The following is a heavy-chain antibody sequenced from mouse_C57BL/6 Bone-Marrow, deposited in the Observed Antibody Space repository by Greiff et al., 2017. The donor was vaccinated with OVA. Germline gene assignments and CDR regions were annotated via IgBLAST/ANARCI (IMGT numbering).Heavy chain of an antibody. Sequence: QVQLQQSGAELVMPGASVKLSCKASGYTFTSYWMHWVKQRPGQGLEWIGEIDPSDSYTNYNQKFKGKSTLTVDKSSSTAYMQFSSLTSEDSAIYYCALYDGYSSFAYWGQGTLVTVSA. CDR1: GYTFTSYW. V-gene: IGHV1-69*01. J-gene: IGHJ3*01. CDR2: IDPSDSYT. D-gene: IGHD2-3*01. CDR3: ALYDGYSSFAY.